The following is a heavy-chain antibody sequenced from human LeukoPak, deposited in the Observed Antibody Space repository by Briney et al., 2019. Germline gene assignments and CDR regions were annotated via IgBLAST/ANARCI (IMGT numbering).Heavy chain of an antibody. CDR2: IYYSGTT. CDR3: ARRGYSSSRYDP. J-gene: IGHJ5*02. Sequence: SETLSLTCTVSGGSITSSTSYWGWIRQPPEKGLEWIGSIYYSGTTYYNPSLKSRVTISVDTSKNQFSLKLSSVTAADTAMYYCARRGYSSSRYDPWGQGTLVTVSS. CDR1: GGSITSSTSY. V-gene: IGHV4-39*01. D-gene: IGHD6-13*01.